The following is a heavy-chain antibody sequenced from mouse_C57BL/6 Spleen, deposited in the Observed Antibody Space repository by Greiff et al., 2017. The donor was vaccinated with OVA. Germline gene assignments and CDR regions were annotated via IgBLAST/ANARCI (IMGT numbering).Heavy chain of an antibody. J-gene: IGHJ2*01. D-gene: IGHD1-1*01. CDR2: INYDGSST. CDR1: GFTFSDYY. V-gene: IGHV5-16*01. Sequence: EVQLVESEGGLVQPGSSMKLSCTASGFTFSDYYMAWVRQVPEKGLEWVANINYDGSSTYYLDSLKSRFIISRDNAKNILYLQMSSLKSEDTATYYCARDNYGKIDYWGQGTTLTVSS. CDR3: ARDNYGKIDY.